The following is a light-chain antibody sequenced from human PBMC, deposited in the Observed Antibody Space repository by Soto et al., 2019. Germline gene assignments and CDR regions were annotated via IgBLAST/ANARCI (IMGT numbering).Light chain of an antibody. V-gene: IGKV3D-20*01. CDR3: QQYGSSRYT. Sequence: DIVLTQSPATLSLSPGERATLSCGASQTVSSSYLAWYQQKPGLAPRLLIYDASSRATGIPDRFSGSGSGTDFTLTISRLEPEDFALYYCQQYGSSRYTFGQGTKLEIK. CDR1: QTVSSSY. J-gene: IGKJ2*01. CDR2: DAS.